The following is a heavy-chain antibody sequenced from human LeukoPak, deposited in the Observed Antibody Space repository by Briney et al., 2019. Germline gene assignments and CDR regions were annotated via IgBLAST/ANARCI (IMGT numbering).Heavy chain of an antibody. CDR1: GGSFTISSYY. Sequence: SETLSLTFTVSGGSFTISSYYWGWVRQPPGKGLEWVGSIYYSGSTYYNPSLKSRVTISVDTSKNQFSLKLSSVTAADTAVYYCARRDFGTTGTGAFDIWGQGTMVTVSS. CDR2: IYYSGST. J-gene: IGHJ3*02. CDR3: ARRDFGTTGTGAFDI. D-gene: IGHD1-1*01. V-gene: IGHV4-39*01.